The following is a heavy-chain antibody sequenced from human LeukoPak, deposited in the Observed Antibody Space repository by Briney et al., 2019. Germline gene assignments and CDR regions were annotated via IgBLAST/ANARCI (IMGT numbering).Heavy chain of an antibody. Sequence: GGSLRLSCAASGFTFDDYAMHWVRQAPGKGLEWVSLITWDGGVTYYTDSVKGRFTISRDNSKNSLYLQMNSLRGEDTALYYCAKEGARDSYFDYWGQGTLVTVSS. CDR2: ITWDGGVT. V-gene: IGHV3-43D*03. J-gene: IGHJ4*02. CDR1: GFTFDDYA. CDR3: AKEGARDSYFDY.